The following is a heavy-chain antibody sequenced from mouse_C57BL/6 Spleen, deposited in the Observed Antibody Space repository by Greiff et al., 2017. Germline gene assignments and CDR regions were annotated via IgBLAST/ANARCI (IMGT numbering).Heavy chain of an antibody. CDR2: IDPSDSET. CDR1: GYTFTSYW. V-gene: IGHV1-52*01. CDR3: ARSDYYGSSYVAAWFAY. D-gene: IGHD1-1*01. J-gene: IGHJ3*01. Sequence: QVQLQQPGAELVRPGSSVKLSCKASGYTFTSYWMHWVKQRPIQGLEWIGNIDPSDSETHYNQKFKDKATLTVDKSSSTAYMQLSSLTSEDSAVYYGARSDYYGSSYVAAWFAYWGQGTLVTVSA.